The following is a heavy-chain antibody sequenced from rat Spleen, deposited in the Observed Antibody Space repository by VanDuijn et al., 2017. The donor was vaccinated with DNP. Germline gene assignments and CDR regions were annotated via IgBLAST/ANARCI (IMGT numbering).Heavy chain of an antibody. V-gene: IGHV5S13*01. CDR3: ATLGGIIYDF. CDR1: GFTFSKYG. D-gene: IGHD1-11*01. CDR2: ISTVGDNA. Sequence: EVQLVESGGGLVQPGRSLKLSCAASGFTFSKYGMAWVRQAPTKGLEWVASISTVGDNAYYRDSVKGRFTISRDNAKNTQFLQMDSLRSEDTATYYCATLGGIIYDFWGQGVLVTVSS. J-gene: IGHJ2*01.